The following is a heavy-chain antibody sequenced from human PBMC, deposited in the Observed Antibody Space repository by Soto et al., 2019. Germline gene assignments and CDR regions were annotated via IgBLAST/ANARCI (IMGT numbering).Heavy chain of an antibody. CDR3: GRDEGGANFDY. CDR2: INPSGGST. Sequence: ASVKVSCKASGYTFTSYYMHWVRQAPGQGLEWMGIINPSGGSTSYAQKFQGRVTMNRDTSTGTVYMELSSLRSEDTAVYYCGRDEGGANFDYWGQGTLVTVSS. CDR1: GYTFTSYY. J-gene: IGHJ4*02. D-gene: IGHD2-21*01. V-gene: IGHV1-46*01.